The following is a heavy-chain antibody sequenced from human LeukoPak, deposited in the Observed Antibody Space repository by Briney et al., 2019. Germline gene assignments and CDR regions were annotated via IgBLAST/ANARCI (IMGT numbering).Heavy chain of an antibody. CDR3: ARGYCGGGICLHFDY. J-gene: IGHJ4*02. V-gene: IGHV1-69*04. CDR2: IIPILGIA. Sequence: ASVKVSCKASGGTFSSYAISWVRQAPGQGLEWMGRIIPILGIANYAQKFQGRVTITADKSTSTAYMELSSLRSEDTAVYYCARGYCGGGICLHFDYWGQGTLVTVSS. D-gene: IGHD2-15*01. CDR1: GGTFSSYA.